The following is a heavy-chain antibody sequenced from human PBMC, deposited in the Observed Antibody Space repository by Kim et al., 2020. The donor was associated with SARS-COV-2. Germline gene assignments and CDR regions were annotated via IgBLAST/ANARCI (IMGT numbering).Heavy chain of an antibody. V-gene: IGHV3-7*01. CDR3: AALDTVQVPGGI. Sequence: YVDSVKGRCTMSRDNAKNALYLQMSGLRTEDTAIYYCAALDTVQVPGGIWGQGTLVTVSS. J-gene: IGHJ4*02. D-gene: IGHD3-10*01.